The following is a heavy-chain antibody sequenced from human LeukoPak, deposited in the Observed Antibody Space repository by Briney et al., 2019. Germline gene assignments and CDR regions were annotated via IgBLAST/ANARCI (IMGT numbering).Heavy chain of an antibody. V-gene: IGHV3-48*03. CDR1: GFTFSVYE. J-gene: IGHJ4*02. CDR2: ITSGGGTI. D-gene: IGHD2-2*01. CDR3: ARGFNYAFDY. Sequence: GGSLRLSCAASGFTFSVYEMNWVRQAPGKGREWFSYITSGGGTIYYADSVKGRFTISRDNAKNPLYLQMNSLRADDTATYYCARGFNYAFDYWGQGTLVTVSS.